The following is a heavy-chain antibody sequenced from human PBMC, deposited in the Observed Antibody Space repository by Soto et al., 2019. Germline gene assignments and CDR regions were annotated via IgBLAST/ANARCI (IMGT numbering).Heavy chain of an antibody. Sequence: QVQLVQSGAEVKKPGSSVKVSCKASGGTFSSYAISWVRQAPGQGLEWMGGIIPIFGTANYAQKFQGRVTITADESTSTAYRELSSLRPEDTAVYYCARGQVVEWELPNYVMDVLCQGTTVTVSS. V-gene: IGHV1-69*01. CDR3: ARGQVVEWELPNYVMDV. CDR1: GGTFSSYA. J-gene: IGHJ6*02. CDR2: IIPIFGTA. D-gene: IGHD1-26*01.